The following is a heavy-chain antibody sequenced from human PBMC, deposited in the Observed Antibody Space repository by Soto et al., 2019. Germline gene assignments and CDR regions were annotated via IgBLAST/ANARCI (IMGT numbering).Heavy chain of an antibody. CDR1: GFTFGDYA. Sequence: LRLSCTASGFTFGDYAMSWFRQAPGKGLEWVGFIRSKAYGGTTEYAASVKGRFTISRDDSKSIAYLQMNSLKTEDTAVYYCTRDPCSGGSCSLFDYWGQGTLVTVSS. CDR2: IRSKAYGGTT. CDR3: TRDPCSGGSCSLFDY. V-gene: IGHV3-49*03. D-gene: IGHD2-15*01. J-gene: IGHJ4*02.